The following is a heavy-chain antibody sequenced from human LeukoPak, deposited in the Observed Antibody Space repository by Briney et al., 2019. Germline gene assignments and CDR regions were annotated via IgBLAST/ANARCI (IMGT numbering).Heavy chain of an antibody. J-gene: IGHJ5*02. D-gene: IGHD1-7*01. V-gene: IGHV1-2*02. Sequence: ASVKVSCKASGYTFTGYYMHWVRQAPGQGLEWMGWINPNSGGTNYAQKFQGRVTMTRDTSISTAYMELSRLRSDDTAVYYCARDLTSDITGTTVEFDPWGQGTLVTVSS. CDR2: INPNSGGT. CDR1: GYTFTGYY. CDR3: ARDLTSDITGTTVEFDP.